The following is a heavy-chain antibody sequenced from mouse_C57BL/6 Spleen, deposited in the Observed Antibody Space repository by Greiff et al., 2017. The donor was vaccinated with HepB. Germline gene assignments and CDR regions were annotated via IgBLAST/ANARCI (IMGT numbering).Heavy chain of an antibody. J-gene: IGHJ2*01. Sequence: EVMLVESGGGLVQPGGSLSLSCAASGFTFTDYYMSWVRQPPGKALEWLGFIRNKANGYTTEYSASVKGRFTISRDNSQSILYLQMNALRAEDSATYYCARSPYDYDGYYFDYWGQGTTLTVSS. CDR1: GFTFTDYY. CDR2: IRNKANGYTT. CDR3: ARSPYDYDGYYFDY. V-gene: IGHV7-3*01. D-gene: IGHD2-4*01.